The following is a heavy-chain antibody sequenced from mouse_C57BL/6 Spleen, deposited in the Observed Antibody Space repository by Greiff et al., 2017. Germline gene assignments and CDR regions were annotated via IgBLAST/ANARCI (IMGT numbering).Heavy chain of an antibody. V-gene: IGHV1-54*01. CDR1: GYAFTNYL. CDR3: ARGGMVTTGGFAD. CDR2: INPGSGGT. D-gene: IGHD2-2*01. J-gene: IGHJ3*01. Sequence: QVQLKESGAELVRPGTSVKVSCKASGYAFTNYLIEWVKQRPGQGLEWIGVINPGSGGTNYNEKFKGKATLTADKSSSTAYMQLSSLTSEDSAVYFCARGGMVTTGGFADWGQGTLVTVAA.